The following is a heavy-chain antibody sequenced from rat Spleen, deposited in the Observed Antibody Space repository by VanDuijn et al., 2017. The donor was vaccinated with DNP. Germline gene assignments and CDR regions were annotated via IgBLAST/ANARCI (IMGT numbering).Heavy chain of an antibody. J-gene: IGHJ3*01. Sequence: VESGGGLVQPGRSLKLSCAASGFTFSDYNMAWVRQTPKKGLEWVATIIYDGSRTYYRDSVKGRFTISKDNAESTLYLQMDSLRSEDTATYYCSTHGPGYNYGFAYWGQGTLVTVSS. D-gene: IGHD1-4*01. V-gene: IGHV5S10*01. CDR1: GFTFSDYN. CDR2: IIYDGSRT. CDR3: STHGPGYNYGFAY.